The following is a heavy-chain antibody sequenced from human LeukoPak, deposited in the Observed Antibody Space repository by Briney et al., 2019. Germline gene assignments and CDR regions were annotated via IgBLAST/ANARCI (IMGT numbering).Heavy chain of an antibody. CDR2: ISAYNGNT. CDR1: GYTFTSYG. Sequence: APVKVSCKASGYTFTSYGISWVRQAPGQGLEWMGWISAYNGNTHYAQKLQGRVTMTTDTSTSTAYMELRSLRSDDTAVYYCARDHHQGSGSHYTGYWGQGTLVTVSS. J-gene: IGHJ4*02. V-gene: IGHV1-18*01. D-gene: IGHD3-10*01. CDR3: ARDHHQGSGSHYTGY.